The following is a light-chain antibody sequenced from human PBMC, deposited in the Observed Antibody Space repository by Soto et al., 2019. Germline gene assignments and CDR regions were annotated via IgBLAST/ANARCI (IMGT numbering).Light chain of an antibody. CDR3: QQYNSYPLT. CDR1: QSISSW. CDR2: DAS. Sequence: DRQMSQSPSTLSASVGDRVTITCRASQSISSWLAWYQQTPGKAPKLLIYDASSLESGVPSRFSGSGSGTEFTLTISSLQPDDFATYYCQQYNSYPLTFGGGTKVDIK. J-gene: IGKJ4*01. V-gene: IGKV1-5*01.